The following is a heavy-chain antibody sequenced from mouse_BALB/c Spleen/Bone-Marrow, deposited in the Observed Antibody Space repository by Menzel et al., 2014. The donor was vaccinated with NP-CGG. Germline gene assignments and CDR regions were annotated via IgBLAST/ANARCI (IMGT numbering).Heavy chain of an antibody. J-gene: IGHJ3*01. CDR1: GYTFTSYT. Sequence: VQLQESGAELAGPGASVKMSCKASGYTFTSYTIQWVKQRPGQGLEWIGYINPSSGYTDYNQKFKDKTTLTADKSSNTAHMQLTSLTSEDSAVYSCAREARTGAWFTYWGQGTLVTVSA. V-gene: IGHV1-4*02. D-gene: IGHD4-1*01. CDR3: AREARTGAWFTY. CDR2: INPSSGYT.